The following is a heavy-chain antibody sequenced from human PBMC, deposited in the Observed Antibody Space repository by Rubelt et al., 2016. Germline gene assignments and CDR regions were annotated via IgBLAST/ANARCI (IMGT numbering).Heavy chain of an antibody. V-gene: IGHV4-59*01. CDR3: AGSGYSSGWYDY. CDR1: GGSISSYY. J-gene: IGHJ4*02. D-gene: IGHD6-19*01. Sequence: QVQLQESGPGLVKPSETLSLTCTVSGGSISSYYWSWIRQSPGKGLEWIGYVQSSVTTKYNPSLKGRVTISVDTSQKQFSLWLASVTAADSAVYFGAGSGYSSGWYDYWGQGTLATVSS. CDR2: VQSSVTT.